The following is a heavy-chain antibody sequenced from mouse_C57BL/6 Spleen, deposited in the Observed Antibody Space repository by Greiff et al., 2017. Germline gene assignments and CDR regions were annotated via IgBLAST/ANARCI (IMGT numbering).Heavy chain of an antibody. J-gene: IGHJ2*01. D-gene: IGHD1-1*01. CDR3: ARRELLRYYFGC. V-gene: IGHV1-64*01. Sequence: QVQLQQPGAELVKPGASVKLSCKASGYTFTSYWMHWVKQRPGQGLEWIGMIHPNSGSTNYNEKFKSKATLTVDKSSSTAYMQLSSLTSEDSAVYYCARRELLRYYFGCWGQGTTLTASS. CDR2: IHPNSGST. CDR1: GYTFTSYW.